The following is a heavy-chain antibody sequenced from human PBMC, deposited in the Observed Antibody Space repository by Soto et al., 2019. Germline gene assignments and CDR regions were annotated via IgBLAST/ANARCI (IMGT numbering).Heavy chain of an antibody. CDR2: INPGNGDT. V-gene: IGHV1-3*01. J-gene: IGHJ6*02. D-gene: IGHD2-2*01. CDR3: ARTDCSSTSCYNYYYYGMDV. Sequence: ASVKVSCKTSGYSFTKYGLHWVRQAPGQRLEWMGWINPGNGDTKYSQKFQGRVTITRDTSATTAYMELSSLRSEDLAVFCCARTDCSSTSCYNYYYYGMDVWGQGTTVTVSS. CDR1: GYSFTKYG.